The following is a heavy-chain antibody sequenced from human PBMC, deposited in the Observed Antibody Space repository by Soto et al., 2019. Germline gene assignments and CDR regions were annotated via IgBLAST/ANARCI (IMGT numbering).Heavy chain of an antibody. CDR1: GYTFTSYG. CDR3: AADPVGGNRFDP. Sequence: QVQLVQSGAEVKKPGASVKVSCKASGYTFTSYGISWVRQAPGQGLEWMGWINPYNGNTNYAQKLQGRGTMTTMTPTSTAYTEWTSLRSDDTTVYYCAADPVGGNRFDPWGPGTLVTVSS. J-gene: IGHJ5*02. V-gene: IGHV1-18*01. CDR2: INPYNGNT. D-gene: IGHD1-26*01.